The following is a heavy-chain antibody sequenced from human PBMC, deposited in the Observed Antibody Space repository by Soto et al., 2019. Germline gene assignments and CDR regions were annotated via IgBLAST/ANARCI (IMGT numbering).Heavy chain of an antibody. D-gene: IGHD4-4*01. Sequence: GGSLRLSGAVFGFDINKYAMIFLRVSPRQGLQSLSSNTGNGYSTYYADSVKCRFTTSTDNSKSLLYLHMNSLRADVTAVFYCAKDSPSYTASPFYLGSWGQGTLVTVAS. CDR3: AKDSPSYTASPFYLGS. J-gene: IGHJ4*02. V-gene: IGHV3-23*01. CDR1: GFDINKYA. CDR2: NTGNGYST.